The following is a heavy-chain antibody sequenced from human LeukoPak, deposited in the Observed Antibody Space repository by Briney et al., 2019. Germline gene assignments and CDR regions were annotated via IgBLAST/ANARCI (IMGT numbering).Heavy chain of an antibody. CDR3: ARDSRRGLQDLDY. CDR2: IWYDGSNK. V-gene: IGHV3-33*01. D-gene: IGHD4-17*01. Sequence: PGGSLRLSRAASGFTFSSYGMHWVRQAPGKGLEWVAVIWYDGSNKYYADSVKGRFTISRDNSKNTLYLQMNSLRAEDTAVYYCARDSRRGLQDLDYWGQGTLVTVSS. J-gene: IGHJ4*02. CDR1: GFTFSSYG.